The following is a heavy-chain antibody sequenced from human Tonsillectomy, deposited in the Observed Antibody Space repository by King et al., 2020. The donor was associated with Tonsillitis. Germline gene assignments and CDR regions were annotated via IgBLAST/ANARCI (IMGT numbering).Heavy chain of an antibody. V-gene: IGHV4-59*01. CDR3: ARGPNGGNLLFHV. CDR1: GGSISSYH. D-gene: IGHD4-23*01. CDR2: IFDNGNT. J-gene: IGHJ3*01. Sequence: VQLQESGPGLVKPSETLSLTCTVSGGSISSYHCSWIRQPPGKGLEWIGYIFDNGNTNYNPSLKSRVTMSVDTSKKQFSLRLRSVTAADTAVYYCARGPNGGNLLFHVWGQGTMVTVSS.